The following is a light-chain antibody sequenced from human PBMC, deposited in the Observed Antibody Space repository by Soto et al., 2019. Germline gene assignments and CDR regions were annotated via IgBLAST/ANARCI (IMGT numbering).Light chain of an antibody. CDR1: QSVLYSPNNKNY. Sequence: DIVMTQSPDSLAVSLGERATFNCKSSQSVLYSPNNKNYLAWYQHKPGQPPKLLIYWASTRESGVPDRFSGSGSGTDFTLTISSLQAEDVAVYYCQQYYSTPWTFGQGTKVEI. CDR3: QQYYSTPWT. J-gene: IGKJ1*01. CDR2: WAS. V-gene: IGKV4-1*01.